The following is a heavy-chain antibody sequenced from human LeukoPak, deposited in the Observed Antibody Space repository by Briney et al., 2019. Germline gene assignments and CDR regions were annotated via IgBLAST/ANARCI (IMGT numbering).Heavy chain of an antibody. CDR1: RFTFSNYE. CDR2: ISSTGSTI. V-gene: IGHV3-48*03. D-gene: IGHD6-19*01. Sequence: TGGSLRLSCAASRFTFSNYEMNWVRQAPGKGLEWVSYISSTGSTIYYADSVKGRFTISRDNAKNLVYLQMNSLRAEDTAIYYCVRDFGGWQENDAFGIWGQGTMVTVSS. J-gene: IGHJ3*02. CDR3: VRDFGGWQENDAFGI.